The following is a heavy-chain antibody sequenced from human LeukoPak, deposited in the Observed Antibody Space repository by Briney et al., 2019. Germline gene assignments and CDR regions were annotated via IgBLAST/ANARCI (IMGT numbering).Heavy chain of an antibody. CDR2: ISSSSYV. CDR3: ARAIAAADCY. CDR1: GFTFSSYS. V-gene: IGHV3-21*01. D-gene: IGHD6-13*01. Sequence: GGSLRLSCAASGFTFSSYSMNWVRQAPGKGLEWVSSISSSSYVYYADSVKGRFTISRDNAKNSLYLQMNSLRAEDTAVYYCARAIAAADCYWGQGTLVTVSS. J-gene: IGHJ4*02.